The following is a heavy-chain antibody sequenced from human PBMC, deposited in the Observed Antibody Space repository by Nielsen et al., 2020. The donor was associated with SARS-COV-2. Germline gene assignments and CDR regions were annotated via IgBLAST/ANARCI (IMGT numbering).Heavy chain of an antibody. CDR2: INSDGSST. J-gene: IGHJ6*02. CDR3: ARDGSSWSFYYYYGMDV. Sequence: GESLKISCAASGFTFSSYWMHWVRQAPGKGLVWVSRINSDGSSTSYADSVKGRFTISRDNAKNTLYLQMNSLRAEDTAVYYCARDGSSWSFYYYYGMDVWGQGTTVTVSS. CDR1: GFTFSSYW. V-gene: IGHV3-74*01. D-gene: IGHD6-13*01.